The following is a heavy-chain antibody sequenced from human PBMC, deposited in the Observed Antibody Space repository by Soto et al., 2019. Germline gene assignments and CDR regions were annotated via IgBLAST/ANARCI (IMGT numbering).Heavy chain of an antibody. CDR2: INPSGGST. J-gene: IGHJ6*02. CDR1: GYTFTSYY. CDR3: ASYSSSSGGYYYGMDV. V-gene: IGHV1-46*01. Sequence: QVQLVQSGAEVKKPGASVKVSCKASGYTFTSYYMHWVRQAPGQGLEWMGIINPSGGSTSYAQKFQGRVTMTRDTSTSTVYMELSSLRSEDTAVYYCASYSSSSGGYYYGMDVWGQGPTVTVSS. D-gene: IGHD6-6*01.